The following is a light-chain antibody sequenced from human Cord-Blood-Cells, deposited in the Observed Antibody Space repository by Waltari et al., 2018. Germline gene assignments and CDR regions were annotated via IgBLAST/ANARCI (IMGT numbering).Light chain of an antibody. Sequence: QSALTQPASVSGSPGQSITISWTGTSSDVGGYNYVYWYQQHPSKAPKLMIYDVSNRPSGVTNRFSGAKSGNTACLTISGLQAEDEADYYCSAYTRSSTLVFGGGTKLTVL. J-gene: IGLJ3*02. CDR2: DVS. V-gene: IGLV2-14*01. CDR3: SAYTRSSTLV. CDR1: SSDVGGYNY.